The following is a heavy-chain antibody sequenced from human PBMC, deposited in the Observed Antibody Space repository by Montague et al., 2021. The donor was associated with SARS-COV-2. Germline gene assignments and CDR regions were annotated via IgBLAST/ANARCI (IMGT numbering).Heavy chain of an antibody. D-gene: IGHD6-19*01. Sequence: SETLSLTCALSGGFISSGNWWSWVRQPPGKGLEWIGEIFHSGAAXYNPSLKSRLTISMDKSKNEFSLKLNSVTAADTAMYYCARDFVAAVPDRFDSWGQGVLVTVSS. CDR1: GGFISSGNW. CDR2: IFHSGAA. V-gene: IGHV4/OR15-8*02. J-gene: IGHJ4*02. CDR3: ARDFVAAVPDRFDS.